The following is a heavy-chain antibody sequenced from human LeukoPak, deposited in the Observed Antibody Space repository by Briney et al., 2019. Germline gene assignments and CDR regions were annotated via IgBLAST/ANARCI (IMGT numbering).Heavy chain of an antibody. CDR2: ISSSSSYI. Sequence: PGGSLRLSCAASGFTFSSYSMNWVRQAPGKGLEWVSSISSSSSYIYYADSVKGRFTISRDNAKNSLYLQMNSLRAEDTAVYYCARGSGSYRDFDYWGQGTLVTVSS. V-gene: IGHV3-21*01. CDR1: GFTFSSYS. D-gene: IGHD3-10*01. CDR3: ARGSGSYRDFDY. J-gene: IGHJ4*02.